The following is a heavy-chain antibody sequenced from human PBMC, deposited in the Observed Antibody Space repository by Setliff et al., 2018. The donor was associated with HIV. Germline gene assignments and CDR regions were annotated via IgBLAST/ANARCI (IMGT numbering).Heavy chain of an antibody. V-gene: IGHV4-39*07. J-gene: IGHJ4*02. CDR2: VSYSGAT. Sequence: SETLSLTCSVSGGSSIANTFASTWIRQSPGKGLEYIGDVSYSGATMYTNYNPSLESRVTVSEDTSRHQFSLKLTSVTADDTGIYYCARGPPFAYWGQGLLVTSPQ. CDR3: ARGPPFAY. CDR1: GGSSIANTFA.